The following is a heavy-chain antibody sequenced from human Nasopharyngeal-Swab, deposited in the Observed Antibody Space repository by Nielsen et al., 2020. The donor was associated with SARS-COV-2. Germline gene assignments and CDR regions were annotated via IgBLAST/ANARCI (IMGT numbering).Heavy chain of an antibody. V-gene: IGHV3-9*01. CDR1: GFTFDDYA. CDR3: AALLDYGDYGPDY. CDR2: ISWNSGSI. Sequence: GGSLRLSCAASGFTFDDYAMHWVRQAPGKGLEWVSGISWNSGSIGYADSVKGRFTISRDNAKNSLYPQMNSLRAEDTALYYCAALLDYGDYGPDYWGQGTLVTVSS. J-gene: IGHJ4*02. D-gene: IGHD4-17*01.